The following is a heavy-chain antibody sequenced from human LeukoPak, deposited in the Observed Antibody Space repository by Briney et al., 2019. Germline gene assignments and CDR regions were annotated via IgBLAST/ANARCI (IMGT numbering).Heavy chain of an antibody. CDR1: GFTFSNAW. Sequence: GSLRLSCAASGFTFSNAWMSWVRQAPGKGLGWVGRIKSKTDGGTTDYAAPVKGRFTISRDDSKNTLYLQMNSLKTEDTAVYYCTTLGVYGDYFDYWGQGTLVTVSS. J-gene: IGHJ4*02. CDR3: TTLGVYGDYFDY. V-gene: IGHV3-15*01. CDR2: IKSKTDGGTT. D-gene: IGHD4-17*01.